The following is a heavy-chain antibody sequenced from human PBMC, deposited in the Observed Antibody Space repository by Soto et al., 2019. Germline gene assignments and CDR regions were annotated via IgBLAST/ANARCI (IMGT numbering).Heavy chain of an antibody. CDR2: ISSSSSNI. CDR3: VRDRKTAAAMYYYYYMDV. Sequence: EVQLVESGGGLVQPGGSLRLSCAASGFTFSSYSMNWVRQAPGKGLEWVSYISSSSSNIYYADSVKGRFTTSRDNAKNSLYLQRNCRRAEDTAVYYWVRDRKTAAAMYYYYYMDVWGKGTTVTVSS. J-gene: IGHJ6*03. V-gene: IGHV3-48*01. CDR1: GFTFSSYS. D-gene: IGHD2-2*01.